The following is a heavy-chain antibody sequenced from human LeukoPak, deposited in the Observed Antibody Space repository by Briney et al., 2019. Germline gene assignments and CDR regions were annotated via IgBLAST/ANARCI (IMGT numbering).Heavy chain of an antibody. CDR1: GFAFSIYE. D-gene: IGHD2-15*01. CDR2: INTRGNNV. CDR3: ARGPGYCSGGSCYSWFDS. Sequence: GGSLRLSCAAYGFAFSIYEINWLRHAPGKGLKWVSFINTRGNNVEYADSGKGRLTISRDNAKNSVYLQTNSLRADDTAIYYCARGPGYCSGGSCYSWFDSWGQGTLVTVSS. J-gene: IGHJ5*01. V-gene: IGHV3-48*03.